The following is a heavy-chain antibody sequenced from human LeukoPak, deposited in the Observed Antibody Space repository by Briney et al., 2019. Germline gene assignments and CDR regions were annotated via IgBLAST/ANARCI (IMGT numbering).Heavy chain of an antibody. J-gene: IGHJ6*03. CDR3: ARRGVAGTYRYYYYMDV. CDR1: GGSISSYY. CDR2: IYYSGST. D-gene: IGHD6-19*01. V-gene: IGHV4-59*01. Sequence: SETLSLTCTVSGGSISSYYWSWIRQPPGKGLEWIGYIYYSGSTNYNPSLKSRVTISVDTSKNQFSLKLSSVTAADTAVYYCARRGVAGTYRYYYYMDVWGKGTTVTISS.